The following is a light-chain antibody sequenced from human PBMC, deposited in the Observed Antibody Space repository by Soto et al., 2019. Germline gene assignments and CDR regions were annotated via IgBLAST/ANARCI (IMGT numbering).Light chain of an antibody. J-gene: IGKJ5*01. CDR2: GAS. CDR1: QTISSSY. CDR3: QQYGSPPIT. V-gene: IGKV3-20*01. Sequence: EIVLTQSPGTLSLSPGERATLSCTASQTISSSYLAWYQQKPGQPPRLLIYGASSRATGIPARFIVSGSGTDFTLTITRLEPEDFAVYYCQQYGSPPITFGQGTRLEIK.